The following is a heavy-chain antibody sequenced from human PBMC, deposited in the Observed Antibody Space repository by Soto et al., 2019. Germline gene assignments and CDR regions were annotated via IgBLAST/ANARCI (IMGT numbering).Heavy chain of an antibody. V-gene: IGHV4-61*01. Sequence: SETLSHTCSVSGESVPSDSYYWSWIRQPPGKTLEWVGFILSSGGTSTNPSLRSRLSMSVDTSKNQFSMRLTSVTAADTGVYFCAKGFSTGLYVDSWGRGAQVTVSS. CDR3: AKGFSTGLYVDS. CDR1: GESVPSDSYY. D-gene: IGHD6-19*01. J-gene: IGHJ5*01. CDR2: ILSSGGT.